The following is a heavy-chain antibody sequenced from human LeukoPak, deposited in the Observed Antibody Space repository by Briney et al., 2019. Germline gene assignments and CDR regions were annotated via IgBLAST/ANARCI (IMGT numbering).Heavy chain of an antibody. Sequence: SETLSLTCTVSGGSISSSSYYWGWIRQPPGKGLEWIGNIYYSGNTYYNPSLKSRVTISVDTSKNQFSLKLSSVTAADTAVYYCARLGGWYDYWGQGTLVTVSS. CDR2: IYYSGNT. CDR3: ARLGGWYDY. V-gene: IGHV4-39*01. D-gene: IGHD6-19*01. J-gene: IGHJ4*02. CDR1: GGSISSSSYY.